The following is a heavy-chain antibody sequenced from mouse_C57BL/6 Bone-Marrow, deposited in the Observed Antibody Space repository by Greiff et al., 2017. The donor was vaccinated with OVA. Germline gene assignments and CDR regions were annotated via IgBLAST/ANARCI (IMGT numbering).Heavy chain of an antibody. D-gene: IGHD1-1*01. CDR2: IDPENGDT. CDR1: GFNIKDDY. V-gene: IGHV14-4*01. J-gene: IGHJ2*01. Sequence: EVMLVESGAELVRPGASVKLSCTASGFNIKDDYMHWVKQRPEQGLEWIGWIDPENGDTEYASKFQGKATITADTSSNTAYLQLSSLTSEDTAVYYCTVTTGFDYWGQGTTLTVSS. CDR3: TVTTGFDY.